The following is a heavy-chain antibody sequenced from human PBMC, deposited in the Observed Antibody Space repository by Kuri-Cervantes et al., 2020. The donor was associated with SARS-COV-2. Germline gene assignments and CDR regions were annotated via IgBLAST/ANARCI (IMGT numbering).Heavy chain of an antibody. Sequence: ASVKVSCKASGYTFTSYGISWVRQATGQGLEWMGWMNPNSGNTGYAQKFQGRVTMTRNTSISTAYMELSSLRSEDTAVYYCARVIGSSWFRNYYYYMDVWGKGTTVTVSS. CDR1: GYTFTSYG. CDR2: MNPNSGNT. CDR3: ARVIGSSWFRNYYYYMDV. V-gene: IGHV1-8*02. J-gene: IGHJ6*03. D-gene: IGHD6-13*01.